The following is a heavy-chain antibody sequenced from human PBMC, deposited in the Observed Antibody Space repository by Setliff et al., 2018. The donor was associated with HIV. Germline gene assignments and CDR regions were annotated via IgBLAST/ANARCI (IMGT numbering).Heavy chain of an antibody. J-gene: IGHJ3*02. V-gene: IGHV1-69*13. Sequence: GPSLKVSCKSSGGSFNTYAINWVRQAPGQGLEWMGGIISIFDKANYAQKFHGRLTITADDSTRTVYMELNSLGSGDTAVYYCARGGVRGYSYGEAFDIWGQGTLVTVS. CDR2: IISIFDKA. CDR1: GGSFNTYA. D-gene: IGHD5-18*01. CDR3: ARGGVRGYSYGEAFDI.